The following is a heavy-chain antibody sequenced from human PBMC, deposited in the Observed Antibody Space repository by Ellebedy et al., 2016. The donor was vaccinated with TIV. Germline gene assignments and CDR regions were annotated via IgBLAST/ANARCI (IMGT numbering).Heavy chain of an antibody. Sequence: GESLKISXAASGFTFDDYGMSWVRQAPGKGLEWVSGINWNGGSTGYADSVKGRFTISRDNAKNSLYLQMNSLRAEDTALYYCARDHIQWASITGTTFFDYWGQGTLVTVSS. CDR1: GFTFDDYG. CDR3: ARDHIQWASITGTTFFDY. V-gene: IGHV3-20*04. D-gene: IGHD1-7*01. J-gene: IGHJ4*02. CDR2: INWNGGST.